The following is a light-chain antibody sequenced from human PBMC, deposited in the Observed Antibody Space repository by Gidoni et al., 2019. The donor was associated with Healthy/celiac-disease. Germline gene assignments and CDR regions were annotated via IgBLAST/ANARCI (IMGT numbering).Light chain of an antibody. Sequence: DIQMPQSPSSLSASVGDRVTITCQASQDISNYLNWYQQKPGKAPKLLIYDASNLERGVPSRFSGSGSGTDFTLTISSLQPEDIATYYCQQYDNTPLTFGAGTKVDIK. CDR1: QDISNY. V-gene: IGKV1-33*01. J-gene: IGKJ4*01. CDR2: DAS. CDR3: QQYDNTPLT.